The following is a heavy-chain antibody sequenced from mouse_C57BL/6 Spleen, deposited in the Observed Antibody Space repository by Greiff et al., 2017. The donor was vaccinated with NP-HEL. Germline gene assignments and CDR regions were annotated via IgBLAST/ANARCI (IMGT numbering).Heavy chain of an antibody. CDR1: GYTFTSYG. CDR3: ARTQYSNYEGFDV. V-gene: IGHV1-81*01. CDR2: IYPRSGNT. J-gene: IGHJ1*03. Sequence: QVQLQQSGAELARPGASVKLSCKASGYTFTSYGISWVKQRTGQGLEWIGEIYPRSGNTYYNEKFKGKATLTADKSSSTAYMELRSLTSEDSAVYFCARTQYSNYEGFDVWGTGTTVTVSS. D-gene: IGHD2-5*01.